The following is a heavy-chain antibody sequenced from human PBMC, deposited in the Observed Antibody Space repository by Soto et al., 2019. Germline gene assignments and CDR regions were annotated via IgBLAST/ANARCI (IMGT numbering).Heavy chain of an antibody. CDR3: ATVGDSRAFDI. V-gene: IGHV1-46*01. CDR2: INPSGGST. CDR1: GYTFTSYY. Sequence: XSVKVSCKASGYTFTSYYLHRGRQAPGQGLEWMGIINPSGGSTSYAQKFQGRVTMTRDTSTSTVYMELSSLRSEDTAVYYCATVGDSRAFDICGQGTMVTVSS. D-gene: IGHD2-21*02. J-gene: IGHJ3*02.